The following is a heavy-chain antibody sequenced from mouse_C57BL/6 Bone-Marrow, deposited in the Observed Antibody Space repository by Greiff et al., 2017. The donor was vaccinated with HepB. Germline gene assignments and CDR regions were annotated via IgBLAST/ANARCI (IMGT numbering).Heavy chain of an antibody. Sequence: EVMLVESGGDLVKPGGSLKLSCAASGFTFSSYGMSWVRQTPDKRLEWVATISSGGSYTYYPDSVKGRFTISKDNAKNTLYLQMSSLKSEDTAMYYCARDHYGSPWYFDVWGTGTTVTVSS. J-gene: IGHJ1*03. V-gene: IGHV5-6*01. CDR1: GFTFSSYG. CDR2: ISSGGSYT. D-gene: IGHD1-1*01. CDR3: ARDHYGSPWYFDV.